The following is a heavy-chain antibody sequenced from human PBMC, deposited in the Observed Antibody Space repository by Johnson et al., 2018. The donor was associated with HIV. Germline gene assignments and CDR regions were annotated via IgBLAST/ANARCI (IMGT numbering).Heavy chain of an antibody. D-gene: IGHD1-26*01. CDR1: GFTFDDYA. CDR2: ISWNSGSI. Sequence: VQLVESGGGLVQPGRSLKLSCAASGFTFDDYAMHWVRQTPGKGLEWVSGISWNSGSIGYADSVKGRLTISRDNAKNSLYLQMNSLRAEDTAVYHCAREGAWEVRPGAFDSWGQGTMVTVSS. V-gene: IGHV3-9*01. J-gene: IGHJ3*02. CDR3: AREGAWEVRPGAFDS.